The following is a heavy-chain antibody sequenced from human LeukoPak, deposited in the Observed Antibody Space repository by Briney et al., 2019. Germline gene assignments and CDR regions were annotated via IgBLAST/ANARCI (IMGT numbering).Heavy chain of an antibody. CDR3: AKGQGTIVVVPAPYYFDF. CDR1: GFTFSRYG. Sequence: GGSLRLSCAASGFTFSRYGMHWVRQAPGKGLEWVAVISYDASDKYYADSVKGRFTISRDNSKNTLYLQMNSLRAEDTAVYYCAKGQGTIVVVPAPYYFDFWGQGTLVTVSS. J-gene: IGHJ4*02. V-gene: IGHV3-30*18. D-gene: IGHD2-2*01. CDR2: ISYDASDK.